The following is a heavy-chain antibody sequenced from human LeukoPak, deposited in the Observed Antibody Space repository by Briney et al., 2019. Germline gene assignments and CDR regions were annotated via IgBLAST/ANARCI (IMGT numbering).Heavy chain of an antibody. Sequence: GGSLRLSCAASGFTFSNYRMHCVRQAPGKGLVWVSRINTYGSRTTYADSVKGRFTIYSDNAKNTLYLQMNSLRAEDTAVYYCARVVFGDYFDYWGQGTLVTVSS. CDR1: GFTFSNYR. V-gene: IGHV3-74*01. CDR3: ARVVFGDYFDY. J-gene: IGHJ4*02. D-gene: IGHD3-10*01. CDR2: INTYGSRT.